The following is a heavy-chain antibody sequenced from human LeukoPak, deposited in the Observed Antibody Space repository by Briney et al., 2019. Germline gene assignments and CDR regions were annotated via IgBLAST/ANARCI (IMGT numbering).Heavy chain of an antibody. CDR2: VSYDGNTK. D-gene: IGHD4-17*01. Sequence: GGSLRLSCAASGFAFSTYAMHWVRQAPGKGLEWVAVVSYDGNTKFYADSVKGRFTISRDNSKNTLYLQMNSLRAEDTALYFCAKQNTVTRGPINYWGQGTLVTVSS. CDR3: AKQNTVTRGPINY. J-gene: IGHJ4*02. V-gene: IGHV3-30*18. CDR1: GFAFSTYA.